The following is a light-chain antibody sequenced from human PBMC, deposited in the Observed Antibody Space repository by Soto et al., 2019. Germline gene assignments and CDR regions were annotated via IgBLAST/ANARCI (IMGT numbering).Light chain of an antibody. Sequence: DIQMTQSPSTLSASVGDRVSITCRASQSIERNLAWYQQKPGKAPNLLIYDASSLERGVRSRFSGWGSGTEFTLTISSLQPDDVATYYCQQFKSSTWAFGQGTKVEIK. CDR1: QSIERN. J-gene: IGKJ1*01. V-gene: IGKV1-5*01. CDR3: QQFKSSTWA. CDR2: DAS.